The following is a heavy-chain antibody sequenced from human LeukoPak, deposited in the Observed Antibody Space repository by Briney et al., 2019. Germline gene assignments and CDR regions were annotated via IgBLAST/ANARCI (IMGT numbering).Heavy chain of an antibody. CDR1: GGSISSSSYY. CDR2: IYYSGST. V-gene: IGHV4-39*07. Sequence: SETLSLTCTVSGGSISSSSYYWGWIRQPPGKGLEWIGSIYYSGSTYYNPSLKSRVTISVDTSKNQFSLKLSSVTAADTAVYYCARGAVEIQLWFDAFDIWGQGTMVTVSS. D-gene: IGHD5-18*01. CDR3: ARGAVEIQLWFDAFDI. J-gene: IGHJ3*02.